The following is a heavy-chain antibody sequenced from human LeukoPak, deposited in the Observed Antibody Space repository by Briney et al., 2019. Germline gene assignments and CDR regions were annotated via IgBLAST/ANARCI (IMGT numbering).Heavy chain of an antibody. CDR3: ARHGQWFEERDAFDI. J-gene: IGHJ3*02. Sequence: PSETLSLTCAVSGGSISSGSYYWSWIRQPAGKGLEWIGRIYTSGSTNYNPSLKSRVTMSVDTSKNQFSLKLSSVTAADTAVYYCARHGQWFEERDAFDIWGQGTMVTVSS. CDR2: IYTSGST. CDR1: GGSISSGSYY. V-gene: IGHV4-61*02. D-gene: IGHD3-10*01.